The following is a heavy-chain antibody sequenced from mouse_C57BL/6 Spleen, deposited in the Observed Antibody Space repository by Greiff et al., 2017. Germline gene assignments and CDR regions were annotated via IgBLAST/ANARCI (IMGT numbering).Heavy chain of an antibody. CDR1: GYTFTSYW. CDR3: AKGYYDYDGAWFAY. D-gene: IGHD2-4*01. Sequence: VQLQQPGAELVKPGASVKLSCKASGYTFTSYWMHWVKQRPGRGLEWIGRIDPNSGGTKYNEKFKSKATLTVDKPSSPAYMQLSSLTSEDSAVYYCAKGYYDYDGAWFAYWGQGTLVTVSA. V-gene: IGHV1-72*01. CDR2: IDPNSGGT. J-gene: IGHJ3*01.